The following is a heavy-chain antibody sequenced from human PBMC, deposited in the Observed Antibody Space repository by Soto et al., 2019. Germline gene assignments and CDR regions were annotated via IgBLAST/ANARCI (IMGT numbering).Heavy chain of an antibody. CDR2: INPNSGGT. CDR3: ARGPSTSGSWFDP. J-gene: IGHJ5*02. Sequence: GASVKVSFKASGYTFTGYYMHWVRQAPGQGLEWMGWINPNSGGTNYAQKFQGRVTMTRDTSISTAYMELSRLRSDDTAVYYCARGPSTSGSWFDPWGQGTLVTVSS. CDR1: GYTFTGYY. D-gene: IGHD2-2*01. V-gene: IGHV1-2*02.